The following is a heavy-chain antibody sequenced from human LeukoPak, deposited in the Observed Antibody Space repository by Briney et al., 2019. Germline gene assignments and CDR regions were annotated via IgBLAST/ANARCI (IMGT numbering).Heavy chain of an antibody. CDR2: IYYSGST. Sequence: SETLSLTCTVSGGSIAGTSYYWSWIRQPPGKGLEWIGYIYYSGSTNYNPSLKSRVTISVDTSKNQFSLKLSSVTAADTAVYYCASGPYCSSTSCYPYYYYYYMDVWGKGTTVTISS. V-gene: IGHV4-61*01. CDR3: ASGPYCSSTSCYPYYYYYYMDV. D-gene: IGHD2-2*01. J-gene: IGHJ6*03. CDR1: GGSIAGTSYY.